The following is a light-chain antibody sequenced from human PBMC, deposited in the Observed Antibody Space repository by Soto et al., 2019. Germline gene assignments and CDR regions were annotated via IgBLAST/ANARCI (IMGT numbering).Light chain of an antibody. CDR3: QQLHSYPLT. CDR1: QSISRW. Sequence: DIQMTQSPSTLSASVGDRVTITCRASQSISRWLAWHQQKPGKAPKLLIYDASTLESGVPSRFSGSGSGTEFTLTISSLLPEDFATYYCQQLHSYPLTFGPGTTVDIK. V-gene: IGKV1-5*01. CDR2: DAS. J-gene: IGKJ3*01.